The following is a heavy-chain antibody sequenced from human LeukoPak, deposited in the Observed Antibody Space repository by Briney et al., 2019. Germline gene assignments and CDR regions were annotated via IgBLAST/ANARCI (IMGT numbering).Heavy chain of an antibody. CDR3: ARDLTYYYGSGSSYFDY. CDR1: GYTFTSYD. V-gene: IGHV1-2*02. J-gene: IGHJ4*02. D-gene: IGHD3-10*01. Sequence: ASVKVSCKASGYTFTSYDINWVRQAPGQGLEWMGWINPNSGGTNYAQKFQGRVTMTRDTSISTAYMELSRLRSDDTAVYYCARDLTYYYGSGSSYFDYWGQGTLVTVSS. CDR2: INPNSGGT.